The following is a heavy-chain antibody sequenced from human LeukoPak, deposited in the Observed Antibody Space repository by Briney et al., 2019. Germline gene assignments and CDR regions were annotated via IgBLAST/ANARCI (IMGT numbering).Heavy chain of an antibody. V-gene: IGHV3-30*02. CDR1: GFTFSSYG. Sequence: PGGSLRLSCAASGFTFSSYGMHWVRQAPGKGLEWVAFIRYDGSNKYYADSVKGRFTISRDNSKNTLYLQMNSLRAEDTAVYYCAKAGFLEWSAARWGQGTLVTVSS. J-gene: IGHJ4*02. CDR2: IRYDGSNK. CDR3: AKAGFLEWSAAR. D-gene: IGHD3-3*01.